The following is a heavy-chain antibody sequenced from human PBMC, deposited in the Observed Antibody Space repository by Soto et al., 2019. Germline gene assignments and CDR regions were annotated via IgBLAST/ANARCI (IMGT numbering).Heavy chain of an antibody. J-gene: IGHJ4*02. V-gene: IGHV4-34*01. D-gene: IGHD2-8*02. CDR1: GGSFSGYY. CDR3: ARDKITGLFDY. CDR2: INHSGSS. Sequence: PSETLSLTCAVYGGSFSGYYWSWIRQPPGTGLEWIGEINHSGSSNYNPSLKSRVTISVDTSKNQFSLKLTSVTAADTAVYYCARDKITGLFDYWGQGTLVTVSS.